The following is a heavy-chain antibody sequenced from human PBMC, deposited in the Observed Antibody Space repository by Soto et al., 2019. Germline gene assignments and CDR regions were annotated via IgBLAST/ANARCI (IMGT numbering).Heavy chain of an antibody. V-gene: IGHV3-33*01. D-gene: IGHD3-16*01. CDR2: IWYDGSNK. CDR3: ARGRARTLGYFDY. CDR1: GFTFSSYG. Sequence: QVQLVESGGGVVQPGRSLRLSCAASGFTFSSYGMHWVRQAPGKGLEWVAVIWYDGSNKYYADSVKGRFTISRDNSKNTLYLQMNSLRAEDTAVYYWARGRARTLGYFDYWGQGTLVTVSS. J-gene: IGHJ4*02.